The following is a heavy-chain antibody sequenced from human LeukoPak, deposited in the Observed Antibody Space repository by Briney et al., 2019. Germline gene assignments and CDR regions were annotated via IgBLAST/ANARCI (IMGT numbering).Heavy chain of an antibody. CDR2: IYSGGST. J-gene: IGHJ4*02. CDR3: AKAARTTVTYSFDS. CDR1: GFTVSSNS. V-gene: IGHV3-53*01. Sequence: PGGSLRLSCAASGFTVSSNSMSWVRQAPGKGLEWVSVIYSGGSTYYADSVKGRFTISRDNTKNTLYLQMNSLRAEDTAMYYCAKAARTTVTYSFDSWGQGPLVTVSS. D-gene: IGHD4-17*01.